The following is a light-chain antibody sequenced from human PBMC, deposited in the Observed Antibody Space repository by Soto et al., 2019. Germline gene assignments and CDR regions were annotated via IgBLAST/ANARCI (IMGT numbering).Light chain of an antibody. Sequence: EIVMTQSPATLSVSPGERATLSCRASQSVSSNLAWYQQKPGQAPRLLIYGASTRATGIPDRFSGSGSGTDFTLTISRLEPEDFAVYYCQQYGSSPLTFGGGTK. J-gene: IGKJ4*01. CDR3: QQYGSSPLT. CDR1: QSVSSN. V-gene: IGKV3-20*01. CDR2: GAS.